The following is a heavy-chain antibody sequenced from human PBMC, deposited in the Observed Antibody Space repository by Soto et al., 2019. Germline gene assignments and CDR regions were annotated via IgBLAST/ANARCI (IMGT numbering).Heavy chain of an antibody. CDR3: SRFIMVGGWFDPNYYHGMDV. J-gene: IGHJ6*02. Sequence: QVQLVQSGAEVKKPGASVTVSCKTSGYTFSNYGINWVRQAPGQGPEWMGWISGYNGNTNYAQTVQGRVTMTTDTSTGTVYMELRSLKSDVTAIYYCSRFIMVGGWFDPNYYHGMDVWGQGTTVTVSS. CDR2: ISGYNGNT. V-gene: IGHV1-18*01. D-gene: IGHD6-19*01. CDR1: GYTFSNYG.